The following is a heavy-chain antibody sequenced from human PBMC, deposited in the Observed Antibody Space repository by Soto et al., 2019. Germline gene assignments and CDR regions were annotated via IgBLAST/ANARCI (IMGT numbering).Heavy chain of an antibody. CDR2: ITGSGGTT. J-gene: IGHJ1*01. V-gene: IGHV3-23*01. CDR3: ARASRSPLY. D-gene: IGHD1-26*01. Sequence: QPGGSLRLSCAASGFTFSTYAMTWVRQAPGKGLDWVSSITGSGGTTFYADSVKGRFTISRDNSKNTLFLQMSSLRAEDTAVYYCARASRSPLYWGPGPRVTLSS. CDR1: GFTFSTYA.